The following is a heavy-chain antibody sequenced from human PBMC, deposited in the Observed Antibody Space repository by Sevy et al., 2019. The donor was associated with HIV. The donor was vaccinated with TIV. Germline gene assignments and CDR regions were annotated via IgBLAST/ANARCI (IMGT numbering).Heavy chain of an antibody. CDR3: ARGGLGMAAAGTFRLVSYYYYYGMDV. D-gene: IGHD6-13*01. Sequence: SETLSLTCAVYGGSFSGYYWSWIRQPPGKGLEWIGEINHSGSTNYNPSLKSRVTISVDTSKNQFSLKLSSVTAADTAVYYCARGGLGMAAAGTFRLVSYYYYYGMDVWGQGTTVTVSS. V-gene: IGHV4-34*01. J-gene: IGHJ6*02. CDR2: INHSGST. CDR1: GGSFSGYY.